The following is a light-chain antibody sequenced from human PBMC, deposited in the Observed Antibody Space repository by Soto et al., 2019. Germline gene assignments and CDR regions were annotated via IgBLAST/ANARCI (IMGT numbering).Light chain of an antibody. V-gene: IGLV2-14*01. CDR3: NSYTSSSTPV. J-gene: IGLJ2*01. Sequence: QSALTQPASVSGSPGQSITISCTGTSSDVGAYNYVSWYQQHPGKAPKLMIYEVTNRPSGVSNRFSGSKSGNTASLTISGLQAEDEADYYCNSYTSSSTPVFGGGTKLTVL. CDR1: SSDVGAYNY. CDR2: EVT.